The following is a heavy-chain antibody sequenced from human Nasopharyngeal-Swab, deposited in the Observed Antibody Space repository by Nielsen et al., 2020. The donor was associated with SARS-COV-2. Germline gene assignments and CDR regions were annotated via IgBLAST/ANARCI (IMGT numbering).Heavy chain of an antibody. J-gene: IGHJ2*01. Sequence: GESLKISCAASGFTVSSNYMSWVRQAPGKGLEWVSVIYSGGSTYYAASVKGRFTISRDNSKNTLYLQMNSLRAEDTAVYYCATPQALSIAAGFDLWGRGTLVTVSS. CDR2: IYSGGST. CDR1: GFTVSSNY. CDR3: ATPQALSIAAGFDL. D-gene: IGHD6-6*01. V-gene: IGHV3-53*01.